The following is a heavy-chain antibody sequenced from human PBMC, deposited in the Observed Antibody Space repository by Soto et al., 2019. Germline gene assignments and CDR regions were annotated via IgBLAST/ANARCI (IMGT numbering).Heavy chain of an antibody. CDR1: GLSISRYA. CDR3: AKRTSYDADHVRFFQQ. CDR2: ISGSGSTT. V-gene: IGHV3-23*01. Sequence: EVQLLDSGGGLVQPGGSLRLSCAASGLSISRYAISWVRQAPGKGLDWVSAISGSGSTTLYADSVKGRFSISRDNSKNTVYLEMNSLSDEDMAVYYCAKRTSYDADHVRFFQQLVQGSLV. J-gene: IGHJ1*01. D-gene: IGHD5-12*01.